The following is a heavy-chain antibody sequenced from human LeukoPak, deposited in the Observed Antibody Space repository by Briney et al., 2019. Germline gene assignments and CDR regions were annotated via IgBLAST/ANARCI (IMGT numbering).Heavy chain of an antibody. V-gene: IGHV3-21*04. CDR3: ARGYGDYDYFQH. CDR2: ISSSSSYI. Sequence: PGGSLRLSCAASGFTFSCYSMNWVRQAPGKGLEWVSSISSSSSYIYYADSVKGRFTISRHNSKNTLYLQMNSLRAEDTAVYYCARGYGDYDYFQHWGQGTLVTVSS. CDR1: GFTFSCYS. D-gene: IGHD4-17*01. J-gene: IGHJ1*01.